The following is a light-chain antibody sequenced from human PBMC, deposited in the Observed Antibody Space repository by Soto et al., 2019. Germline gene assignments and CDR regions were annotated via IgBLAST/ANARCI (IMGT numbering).Light chain of an antibody. CDR2: GAS. CDR3: HQYGRT. V-gene: IGKV3-20*01. J-gene: IGKJ1*01. CDR1: QSVSSSN. Sequence: EIVLTQSPGTLSLSPGERATLSCRASQSVSSSNLAWYQQKPGQAPRLLIYGASSRVTGIPDRFSVSGSGTDFTLTISRLEPEDFAVYYCHQYGRTFGQGTKVEIK.